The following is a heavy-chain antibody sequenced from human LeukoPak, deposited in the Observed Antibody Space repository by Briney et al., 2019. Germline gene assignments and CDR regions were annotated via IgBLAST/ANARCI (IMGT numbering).Heavy chain of an antibody. CDR2: IWHDGTNE. CDR1: GFSFSTYG. V-gene: IGHV3-33*01. CDR3: VRDLDQNDFWSGYWPDAFAS. Sequence: GRSLRLSCVASGFSFSTYGMHWVRQAPGKGPEWVAVIWHDGTNEYYLNSVRGRFIVSRDNSRNTVYLQMNGLRAEDTAVYYCVRDLDQNDFWSGYWPDAFASWGQGTKVFVSS. J-gene: IGHJ3*02. D-gene: IGHD3-3*01.